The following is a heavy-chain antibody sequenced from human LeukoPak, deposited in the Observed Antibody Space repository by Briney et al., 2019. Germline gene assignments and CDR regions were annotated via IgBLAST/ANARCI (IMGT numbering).Heavy chain of an antibody. D-gene: IGHD6-13*01. CDR3: ARGVRSSWYEGSSVDY. V-gene: IGHV3-23*01. J-gene: IGHJ4*02. CDR2: ISGSGGST. CDR1: GFTFSSYA. Sequence: GGSLRLSCAASGFTFSSYAMSWVRQAPGKGLEWVSAISGSGGSTYYADSVKGRFTISRDNAKNSLYLQMNSLRAEDTAVYYCARGVRSSWYEGSSVDYWGQGTLVTVSS.